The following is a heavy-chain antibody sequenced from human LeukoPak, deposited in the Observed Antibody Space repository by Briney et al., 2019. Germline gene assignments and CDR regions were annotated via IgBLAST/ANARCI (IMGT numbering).Heavy chain of an antibody. J-gene: IGHJ4*02. CDR1: DYTFTSYG. CDR3: ARVIRGGNQRAFDY. D-gene: IGHD3-16*01. V-gene: IGHV1-18*01. Sequence: GASVKVSCKASDYTFTSYGIIWVRQAPGQGLEWMGWISTYNGNTNYAQNLQGRVTMTTDTSTNTAYMELRSLRSDDTAVYYCARVIRGGNQRAFDYWGQGTLVTVSS. CDR2: ISTYNGNT.